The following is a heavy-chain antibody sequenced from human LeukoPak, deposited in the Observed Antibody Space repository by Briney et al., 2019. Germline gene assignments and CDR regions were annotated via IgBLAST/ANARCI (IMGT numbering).Heavy chain of an antibody. J-gene: IGHJ5*02. Sequence: SETLSLTCTVSGGSISGYYWSWIRQPPGKGLEWIGYIYYSGSTNYNPSLKSRVTISVDTSKNQFSLKLSSVTAADTAVYYCARYSSGWYGNWFDPWGQGTLVTVSS. V-gene: IGHV4-59*01. CDR1: GGSISGYY. CDR2: IYYSGST. D-gene: IGHD6-19*01. CDR3: ARYSSGWYGNWFDP.